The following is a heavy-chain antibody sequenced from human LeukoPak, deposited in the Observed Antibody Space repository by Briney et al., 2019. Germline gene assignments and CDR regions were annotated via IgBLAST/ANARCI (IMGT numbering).Heavy chain of an antibody. J-gene: IGHJ4*02. CDR2: INHSGST. Sequence: SETLSLTCAVYGGSFSGYYWSWIRQPPGKGLEWIGEINHSGSTNYNPSLKSRVTISVDTSKNQFSLKLSSVTAADTAVYYCARESAGGSGYYTDYYFDYWGQGTLVTVSS. V-gene: IGHV4-34*01. D-gene: IGHD3-3*01. CDR3: ARESAGGSGYYTDYYFDY. CDR1: GGSFSGYY.